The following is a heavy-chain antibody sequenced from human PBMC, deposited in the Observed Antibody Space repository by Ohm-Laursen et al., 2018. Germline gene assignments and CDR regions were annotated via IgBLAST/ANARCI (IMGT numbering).Heavy chain of an antibody. D-gene: IGHD6-6*01. CDR3: ARSLARPPYYYYGMDV. J-gene: IGHJ6*02. CDR1: GYTFTSYD. CDR2: INPNSGNT. V-gene: IGHV1-8*01. Sequence: VASVKVSCKASGYTFTSYDINWVRQATGQGLEWMGWINPNSGNTGYAQKFQGRVTMTRNTSISTAYMELSSLRSEDTAVYYCARSLARPPYYYYGMDVWGQGTTVTVSS.